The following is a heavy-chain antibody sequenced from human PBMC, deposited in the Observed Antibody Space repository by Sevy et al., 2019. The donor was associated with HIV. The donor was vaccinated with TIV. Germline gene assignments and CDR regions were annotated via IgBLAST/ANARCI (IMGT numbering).Heavy chain of an antibody. J-gene: IGHJ5*02. CDR2: IGHDGNKY. CDR3: AKDYCIGNDCFLGWFDP. D-gene: IGHD2-15*01. V-gene: IGHV3-30*02. CDR1: GFTLSSVG. Sequence: GGSLRLSCAASGFTLSSVGIHWVRLTPGTGLEWLAFIGHDGNKYFYGASVKGRITTSRDNSKNTVSLQMNSLRVEETAMYYCAKDYCIGNDCFLGWFDPRGQGTVVTVSS.